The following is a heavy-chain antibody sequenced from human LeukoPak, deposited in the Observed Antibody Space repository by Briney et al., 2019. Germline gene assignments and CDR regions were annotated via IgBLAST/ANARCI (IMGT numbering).Heavy chain of an antibody. J-gene: IGHJ6*03. CDR2: VCGSGGAT. CDR1: GFTFNNYA. Sequence: GGSLRLSCAASGFTFNNYAMSWVRQAPGMGLEWLSYVCGSGGATYYAAPVKGRFTISRDNSKNTVYLQMGSLRAEDTAVYYCAKNRGGTYKYYMDVWGNGTTVTVSS. V-gene: IGHV3-23*01. CDR3: AKNRGGTYKYYMDV. D-gene: IGHD1-1*01.